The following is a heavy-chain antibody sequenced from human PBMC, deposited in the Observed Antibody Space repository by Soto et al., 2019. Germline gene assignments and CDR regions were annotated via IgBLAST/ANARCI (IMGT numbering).Heavy chain of an antibody. CDR2: INAGNGNT. V-gene: IGHV1-3*01. J-gene: IGHJ6*02. CDR1: GYTFTSYA. Sequence: ASVKVSCKASGYTFTSYAMHWVRQAPGQRLEWMGWINAGNGNTKYSQKFQGRVTITRDTSASTAYMELSSLRSEDTAVYYCARGVRSGSYPYYYYAMDVWGQGTTVTVSS. D-gene: IGHD1-26*01. CDR3: ARGVRSGSYPYYYYAMDV.